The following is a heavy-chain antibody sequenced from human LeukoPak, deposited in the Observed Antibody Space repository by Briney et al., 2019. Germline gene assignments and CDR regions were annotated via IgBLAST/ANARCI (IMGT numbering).Heavy chain of an antibody. Sequence: SETLSLTCAVYGGSFSGYYWSWIRQPPGKGLEWIGEINHSGSTNYNPSLKSRVTISVDTSKNQFSLKLSSVTAADTAVYYCARGPVEWLFSCWGQGTLVTVSS. CDR3: ARGPVEWLFSC. J-gene: IGHJ4*02. V-gene: IGHV4-34*01. CDR2: INHSGST. CDR1: GGSFSGYY. D-gene: IGHD3-3*01.